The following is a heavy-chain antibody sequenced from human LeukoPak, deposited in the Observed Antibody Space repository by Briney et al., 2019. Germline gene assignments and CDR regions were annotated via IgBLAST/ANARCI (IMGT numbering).Heavy chain of an antibody. J-gene: IGHJ4*02. D-gene: IGHD3-10*01. CDR1: GFTFSSYA. Sequence: SGGSLRLSCAASGFTFSSYAMSWVRQAPGKGLEWVSAISGNGGSTYYADSVKGRFTISRDDSKNTLYLQMNSLRAEDTAVYYCAKGRGYYYGSGDPYYFDYWGQGTLVTVSS. CDR3: AKGRGYYYGSGDPYYFDY. V-gene: IGHV3-23*01. CDR2: ISGNGGST.